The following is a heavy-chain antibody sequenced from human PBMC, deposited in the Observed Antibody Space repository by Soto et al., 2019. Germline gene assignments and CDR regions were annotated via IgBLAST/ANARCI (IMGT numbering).Heavy chain of an antibody. CDR3: ARGRGSSITMVRGVTNWFDP. CDR1: GGSIISGDYY. Sequence: PSETLSLTCTVSGGSIISGDYYWSWIRQPPGKGLEWIGYIYYSGSTYYNPSLKSRVTISVDTSKNQFSLKLSSVTAADTAVYYCARGRGSSITMVRGVTNWFDPWGQGTLVTVSP. CDR2: IYYSGST. V-gene: IGHV4-30-4*01. D-gene: IGHD3-10*01. J-gene: IGHJ5*02.